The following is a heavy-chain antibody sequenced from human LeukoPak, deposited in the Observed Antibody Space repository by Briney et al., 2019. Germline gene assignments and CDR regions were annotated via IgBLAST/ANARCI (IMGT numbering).Heavy chain of an antibody. CDR1: GFTFDSYG. V-gene: IGHV3-21*01. Sequence: GGSLRLSCAASGFTFDSYGMNWVRQAPGKGLEWISSISSSSTYIYYADSVKGRFTISRDNAKNSLYLQMNSLRAEDTAVYYCARAYCSSTRCSYYFDSWGQGTLVTVSS. CDR2: ISSSSTYI. CDR3: ARAYCSSTRCSYYFDS. J-gene: IGHJ4*02. D-gene: IGHD2-2*01.